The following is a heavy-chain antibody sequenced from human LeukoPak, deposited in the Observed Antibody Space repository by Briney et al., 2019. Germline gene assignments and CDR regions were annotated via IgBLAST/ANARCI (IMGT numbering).Heavy chain of an antibody. J-gene: IGHJ3*02. CDR3: AREGPPTYYYDSSVSGAFDI. V-gene: IGHV3-30-3*01. D-gene: IGHD3-22*01. CDR2: ISYDGSNK. CDR1: GFTFSSYA. Sequence: SGRSLRLSCAASGFTFSSYAMHWVRQAPGKGLEWVAVISYDGSNKYYADSVKGRFTISRDNSKNTLYLQMNSQRAEDTAVYYCAREGPPTYYYDSSVSGAFDIWGQGTMVTVSS.